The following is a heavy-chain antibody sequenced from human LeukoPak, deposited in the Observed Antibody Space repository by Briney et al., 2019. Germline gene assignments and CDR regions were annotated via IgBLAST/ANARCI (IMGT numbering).Heavy chain of an antibody. Sequence: PSQTLSLTCAVSGGSISSGGYSWSWIRQPPGKGLEWIGYIYYSGSTNYNPSLKSRVTISVDTSKNQFSLKLSSVTAADTAVYYCARDFNLVYDSSGIDYWGQGTLVTVSS. CDR2: IYYSGST. V-gene: IGHV4-30-2*01. D-gene: IGHD3-22*01. J-gene: IGHJ4*02. CDR3: ARDFNLVYDSSGIDY. CDR1: GGSISSGGYS.